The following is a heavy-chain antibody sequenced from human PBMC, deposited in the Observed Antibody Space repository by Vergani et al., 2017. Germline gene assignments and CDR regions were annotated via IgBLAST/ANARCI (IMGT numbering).Heavy chain of an antibody. CDR2: IYHSGNT. CDR3: ARDRGLDGDYHFDY. V-gene: IGHV4-4*03. CDR1: GGSISTNNW. D-gene: IGHD3-10*01. Sequence: QVQLQESGPGLVKPPGTLSLTCAVSGGSISTNNWWSWVRQPPGKGLEWIGEIYHSGNTNYNPSLKSRVTISVDKSKNQFSLKLISVTAAETAVYYCARDRGLDGDYHFDYWGQGILVTVSS. J-gene: IGHJ4*02.